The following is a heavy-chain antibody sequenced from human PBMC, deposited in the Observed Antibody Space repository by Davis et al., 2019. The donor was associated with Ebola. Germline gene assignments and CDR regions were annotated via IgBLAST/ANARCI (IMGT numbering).Heavy chain of an antibody. CDR2: IPWKTGDT. J-gene: IGHJ4*02. CDR1: GFTFEDYA. D-gene: IGHD4-17*01. CDR3: ARSPAYGDYEDY. Sequence: GESLKISCAASGFTFEDYAVHWIRQVPGKGLEWVSGIPWKTGDTGYADSVKGRFTISRDNAKNTLYLQMNSLRAEDTAVYYCARSPAYGDYEDYWGQGTLVTVSS. V-gene: IGHV3-9*01.